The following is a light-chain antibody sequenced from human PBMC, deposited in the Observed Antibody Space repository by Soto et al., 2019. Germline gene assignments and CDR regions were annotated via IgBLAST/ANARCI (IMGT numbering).Light chain of an antibody. CDR2: LAS. Sequence: IVMTQSPATLSVSPGERATLSCRASQSVSNNLAWYQQKPGQAPRLLIYLASTRAPGIPARFSGSGSGTDFTLTISSLEPLDFAVSYCQQYGRSPWPVGQGTKVDI. CDR1: QSVSNN. V-gene: IGKV3D-15*01. CDR3: QQYGRSPWP. J-gene: IGKJ1*01.